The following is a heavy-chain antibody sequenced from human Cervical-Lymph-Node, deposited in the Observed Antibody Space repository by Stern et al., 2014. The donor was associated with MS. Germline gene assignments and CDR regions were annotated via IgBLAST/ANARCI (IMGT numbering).Heavy chain of an antibody. CDR2: IYYSGST. J-gene: IGHJ3*02. V-gene: IGHV4-61*01. Sequence: VQLVESGPGLVKPSETLSLTCTVSGGSVSSGSYYWSWIRQPPGKGLECIGYIYYSGSTNYNPSLKSRVTISVDTSKNQFSLRLSSVTAADTAVYYCARDRYNYGDAFDIWGQGTMVTVSS. CDR1: GGSVSSGSYY. CDR3: ARDRYNYGDAFDI. D-gene: IGHD5-18*01.